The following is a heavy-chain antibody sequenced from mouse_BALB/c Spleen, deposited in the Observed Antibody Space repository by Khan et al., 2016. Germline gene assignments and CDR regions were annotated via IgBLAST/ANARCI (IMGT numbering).Heavy chain of an antibody. CDR3: ARQGDGYFFDY. CDR2: ISSGGSYT. J-gene: IGHJ2*01. V-gene: IGHV5-6*01. D-gene: IGHD2-3*01. Sequence: EVELVESGGDLVKPGGSLKLSCAASGFTFSSYGMYWVRQTPDKRLEWVATISSGGSYTYYPDSVKGRFSISRDNAKNILYMQLSSPKSEDTAMYYCARQGDGYFFDYWGPGTPLTVSS. CDR1: GFTFSSYG.